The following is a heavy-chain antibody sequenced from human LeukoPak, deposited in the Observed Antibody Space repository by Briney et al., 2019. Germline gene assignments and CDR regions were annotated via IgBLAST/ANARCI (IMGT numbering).Heavy chain of an antibody. CDR3: TTYGDYGPGSDY. V-gene: IGHV3-73*01. Sequence: QPGGSLKLSCAASGFTFSGSAIHGVRQASGKGLEWVGRIKSKSNSYATAYAASVKGRFTISRDDSKNTAYLQMNSLKTEDTAVYYCTTYGDYGPGSDYWGQGTLVTVSS. CDR2: IKSKSNSYAT. J-gene: IGHJ4*02. CDR1: GFTFSGSA. D-gene: IGHD4-17*01.